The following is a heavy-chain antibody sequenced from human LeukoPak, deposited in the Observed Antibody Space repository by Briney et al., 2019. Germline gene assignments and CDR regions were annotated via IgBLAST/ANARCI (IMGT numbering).Heavy chain of an antibody. J-gene: IGHJ4*02. D-gene: IGHD3-3*01. Sequence: SVKVSCKASGGTLSSNAISWVRQAHGQGLEWMGGIITIFGTANYAQKLKGRVTITADESTSTAYMELSSLRSEDTAVYYCASGPYDFWSGYAYYFDYWGQGTLVTVS. V-gene: IGHV1-69*13. CDR1: GGTLSSNA. CDR3: ASGPYDFWSGYAYYFDY. CDR2: IITIFGTA.